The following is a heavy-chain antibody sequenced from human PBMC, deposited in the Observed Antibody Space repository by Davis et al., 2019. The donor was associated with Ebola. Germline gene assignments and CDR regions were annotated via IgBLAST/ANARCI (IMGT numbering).Heavy chain of an antibody. V-gene: IGHV3-21*01. Sequence: GGSLRLSCAASGFTFSSYSMNWVRQAPWKGLEWVSSISSSSSYIYYADSLKGRFTISRDNAKNSLYLQMNSLRAEDTAVYYCARDQRWTGRWFDPWGQGTLVTVSS. CDR3: ARDQRWTGRWFDP. CDR1: GFTFSSYS. J-gene: IGHJ5*02. CDR2: ISSSSSYI. D-gene: IGHD3/OR15-3a*01.